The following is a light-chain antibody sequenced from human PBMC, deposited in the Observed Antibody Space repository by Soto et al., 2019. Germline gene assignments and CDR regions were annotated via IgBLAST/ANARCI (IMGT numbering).Light chain of an antibody. J-gene: IGKJ1*01. V-gene: IGKV1-39*01. Sequence: DMQMTQSPSSLSASVEDRVIITCRASQSISNHLNWYQQKPGKAPKLLMFAASSLQSVVPSRFSGSRSGPDFTLTISSLQPEDFATYYCQQSYSSPPTFGQGTKVDIK. CDR3: QQSYSSPPT. CDR1: QSISNH. CDR2: AAS.